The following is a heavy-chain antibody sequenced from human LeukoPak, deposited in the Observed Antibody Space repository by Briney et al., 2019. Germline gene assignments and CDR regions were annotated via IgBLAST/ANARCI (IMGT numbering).Heavy chain of an antibody. CDR2: INHSGST. J-gene: IGHJ4*02. Sequence: SETLSLTCAVYGGSFSGYYWSWIRQPPGKGLEWIGEINHSGSTNYNPSLKSRVTISVDTSKNQFSLKLSSVTAADTAVYYCAGGSPFYYFDYWGKEPLVPVSS. CDR1: GGSFSGYY. CDR3: AGGSPFYYFDY. D-gene: IGHD3-3*02. V-gene: IGHV4-34*01.